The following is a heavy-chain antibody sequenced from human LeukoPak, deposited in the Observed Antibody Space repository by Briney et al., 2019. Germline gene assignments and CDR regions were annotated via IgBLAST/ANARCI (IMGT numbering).Heavy chain of an antibody. CDR3: AIYRVITNDYFDS. D-gene: IGHD3-16*01. Sequence: PGGSLRLSCAASGFTFGDYYMSWIRQAPGKGLEWVSYISNSGNTIKEADSVKGRFTISRDNAQNSLFLQMKSLRAEDTAVYYCAIYRVITNDYFDSWGQGTLVTVSS. CDR1: GFTFGDYY. J-gene: IGHJ4*02. CDR2: ISNSGNTI. V-gene: IGHV3-11*01.